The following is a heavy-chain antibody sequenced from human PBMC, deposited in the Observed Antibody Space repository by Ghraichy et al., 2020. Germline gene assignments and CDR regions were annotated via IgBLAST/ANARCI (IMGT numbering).Heavy chain of an antibody. D-gene: IGHD6-19*01. CDR3: AKDGGYSSGWFDY. CDR2: ISGSGGST. V-gene: IGHV3-23*01. Sequence: GGSLRLSCAASGFTFSSYGMSWVRQAPGKGLEWVSAISGSGGSTYYADSVKGRITISRDKSKNTLYLQMNSLRAEDTAVYYCAKDGGYSSGWFDYWGQGTLVTVSS. J-gene: IGHJ5*01. CDR1: GFTFSSYG.